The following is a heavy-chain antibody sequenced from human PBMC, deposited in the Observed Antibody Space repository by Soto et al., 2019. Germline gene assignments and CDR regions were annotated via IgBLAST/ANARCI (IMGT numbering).Heavy chain of an antibody. D-gene: IGHD3-22*01. CDR3: AREGPYYYDSSGPDY. CDR1: RFTFRNYG. CDR2: ISSDGSKE. V-gene: IGHV3-30-3*01. J-gene: IGHJ4*02. Sequence: GGSLRLSCAVSRFTFRNYGMHWVRQAPGKGLEWVAVISSDGSKENYADSVRGRFTISRDNSESTLFLQMDSPRPEDSAVYYCAREGPYYYDSSGPDYWGQGTLVTVSS.